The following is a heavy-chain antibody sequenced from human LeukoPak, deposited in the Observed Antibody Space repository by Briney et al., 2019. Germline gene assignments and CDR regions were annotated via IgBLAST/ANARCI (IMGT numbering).Heavy chain of an antibody. CDR1: GGTFSSYA. D-gene: IGHD1-26*01. CDR2: IIPIFGSA. CDR3: ARSGPGWELPPHY. J-gene: IGHJ4*02. Sequence: ASVKVSCKASGGTFSSYAMSWVRQAPGQGLEWMGWIIPIFGSANYAQKFQGRVTITADKSTSTAYMELSSLRSEDTAVYYCARSGPGWELPPHYWGQGTLVNVSS. V-gene: IGHV1-69*06.